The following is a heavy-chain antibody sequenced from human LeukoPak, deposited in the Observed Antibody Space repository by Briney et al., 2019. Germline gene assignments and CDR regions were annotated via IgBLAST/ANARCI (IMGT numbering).Heavy chain of an antibody. Sequence: SETLSLTCTVSGGSISSSSYYRGWIRQPPGKGLEWIGSIYYSGSTYYNPSLRSRVTISEDTSKNQFSLRLSSVTAADTAVYYCARHGGSSVAALDYWGQGTLVTVSS. CDR1: GGSISSSSYY. CDR3: ARHGGSSVAALDY. J-gene: IGHJ4*02. V-gene: IGHV4-39*01. CDR2: IYYSGST. D-gene: IGHD6-6*01.